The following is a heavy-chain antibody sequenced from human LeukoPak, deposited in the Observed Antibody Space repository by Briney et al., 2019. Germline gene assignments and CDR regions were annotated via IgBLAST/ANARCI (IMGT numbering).Heavy chain of an antibody. Sequence: GGSLRLSCAASGFTFSSYAMSWVRQAPGKGLEWVSAISGSGGSTYYADAVKGRFTISRDNAKNSLYLQMNSLRAEDTAVYYCARLILILPAATYAFDIWGQGTMVTVSS. CDR1: GFTFSSYA. J-gene: IGHJ3*02. D-gene: IGHD2-2*01. V-gene: IGHV3-23*01. CDR2: ISGSGGST. CDR3: ARLILILPAATYAFDI.